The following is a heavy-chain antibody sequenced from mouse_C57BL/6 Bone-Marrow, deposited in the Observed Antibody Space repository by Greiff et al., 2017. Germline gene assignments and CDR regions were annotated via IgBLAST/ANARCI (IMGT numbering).Heavy chain of an antibody. J-gene: IGHJ4*01. CDR2: IYPGDGDT. CDR3: ARLGGAPYAMDY. CDR1: GYAFSSSW. V-gene: IGHV1-82*01. Sequence: QVQLQQSGPELVKPGASVKISCKASGYAFSSSWMNWVKQRPGKGLEWIGRIYPGDGDTNYNGKFKGKATLTADKSSSTAYMQLSSLTSEDSAVYFCARLGGAPYAMDYWGQGTSVTVSS. D-gene: IGHD6-1*01.